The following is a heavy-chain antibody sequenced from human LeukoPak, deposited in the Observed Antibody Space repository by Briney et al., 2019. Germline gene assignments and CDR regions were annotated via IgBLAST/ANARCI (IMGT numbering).Heavy chain of an antibody. Sequence: ASVKVSCKASGYTFTSYDINWVRQATGQGLEWMGWMNPNTGNTGYAQKFQGRVTMTRNTSISTAYMDLSSLRSEDTAVYYCARSAEHCNNGVCFTDYYMDVWGKGTTVTVSS. J-gene: IGHJ6*03. CDR2: MNPNTGNT. D-gene: IGHD2-8*01. CDR3: ARSAEHCNNGVCFTDYYMDV. CDR1: GYTFTSYD. V-gene: IGHV1-8*01.